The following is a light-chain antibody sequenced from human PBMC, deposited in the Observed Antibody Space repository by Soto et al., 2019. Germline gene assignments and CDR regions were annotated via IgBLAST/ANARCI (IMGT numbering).Light chain of an antibody. J-gene: IGKJ1*01. V-gene: IGKV1-5*03. Sequence: DIQMTQSPSTLSASVGDRVTITCRASQSISSWLAWYQQKPGKAPKLLIYKASSLESGVPSRFSGGGAGTKFSLTISSLQPDDFATYYCQQYNRYSRTFGQGTKVEIK. CDR2: KAS. CDR1: QSISSW. CDR3: QQYNRYSRT.